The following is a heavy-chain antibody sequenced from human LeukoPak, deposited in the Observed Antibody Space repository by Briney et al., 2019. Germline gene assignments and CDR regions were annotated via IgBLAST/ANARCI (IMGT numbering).Heavy chain of an antibody. V-gene: IGHV3-30-3*01. Sequence: EPGGSLRLSCAASGFTFSSYAMHWVRQAPGKGLEWVAVISYDGSNKYYADSVKGRFTISRDNSKNTLYLQMNSLRAEDTAVYYCARDLGESDYYDSSGYYYVTPQHWGQGTLVTVSS. D-gene: IGHD3-22*01. CDR3: ARDLGESDYYDSSGYYYVTPQH. J-gene: IGHJ1*01. CDR1: GFTFSSYA. CDR2: ISYDGSNK.